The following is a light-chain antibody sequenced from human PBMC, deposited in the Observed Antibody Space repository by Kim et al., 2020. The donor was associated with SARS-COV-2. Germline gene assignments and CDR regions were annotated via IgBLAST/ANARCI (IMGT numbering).Light chain of an antibody. CDR2: AAV. CDR1: QGVRSD. Sequence: ASVGDRVIITCRASQGVRSDLGWYQQKPGKAPKVLIYAAVGLQTGVPSRFSGSQSGTVFTLTISSLQPEDFATYYCQQYYSFPLTFGGGTKVDIK. V-gene: IGKV1-6*01. J-gene: IGKJ4*01. CDR3: QQYYSFPLT.